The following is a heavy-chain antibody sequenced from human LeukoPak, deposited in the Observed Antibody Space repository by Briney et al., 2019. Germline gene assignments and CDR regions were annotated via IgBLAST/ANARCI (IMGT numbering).Heavy chain of an antibody. CDR1: DGSISSSRYY. D-gene: IGHD3-16*02. CDR2: IYYSGST. Sequence: SETLPLTCIVSDGSISSSRYYWGWIRQPPGKGLEWIGSIYYSGSTNYNPSLKSRVTISVDTSNNQFSLKLSSLTAADTAVYYCASGDYLWGSYLGYWGQGTLVTVSS. J-gene: IGHJ4*02. V-gene: IGHV4-39*01. CDR3: ASGDYLWGSYLGY.